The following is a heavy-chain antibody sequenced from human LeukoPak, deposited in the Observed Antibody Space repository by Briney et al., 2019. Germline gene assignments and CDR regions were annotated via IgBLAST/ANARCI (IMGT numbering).Heavy chain of an antibody. J-gene: IGHJ4*02. Sequence: PGGSLRLSCAASGFTFSSFAMSWVRQAPGKGLEWVSSIGGSATTTFYADSVKGRFTISRDNSKNTVYVQMNSLRADDTAVYYCAKAGRQGDSISSYFYFDSWGQGTLVTVSS. CDR1: GFTFSSFA. CDR2: IGGSATTT. D-gene: IGHD6-13*01. V-gene: IGHV3-23*01. CDR3: AKAGRQGDSISSYFYFDS.